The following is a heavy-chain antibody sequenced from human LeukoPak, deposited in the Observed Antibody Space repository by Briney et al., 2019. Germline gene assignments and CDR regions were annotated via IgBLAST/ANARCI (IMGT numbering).Heavy chain of an antibody. J-gene: IGHJ3*02. CDR3: ARDDRRYNWNARAFDI. V-gene: IGHV6-1*01. Sequence: SQTLSLTCAISGDSVSSNSAAWNWIRQSPSRGLEWLGRTYYRSKWYNDYAVSVKSRITINPDTSKNQFSLQLNSVTPEDTAVYYCARDDRRYNWNARAFDIWGQGTMVTVSS. D-gene: IGHD1-20*01. CDR2: TYYRSKWYN. CDR1: GDSVSSNSAA.